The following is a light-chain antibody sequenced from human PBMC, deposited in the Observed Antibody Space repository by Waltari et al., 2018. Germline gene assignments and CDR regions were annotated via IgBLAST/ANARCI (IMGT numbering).Light chain of an antibody. V-gene: IGLV2-14*03. CDR3: CSYTSSRTWV. CDR2: NVS. CDR1: SSEVGGYNY. J-gene: IGLJ3*02. Sequence: QSALTQPASVSGSPGQSITISCTGTSSEVGGYNYVSWYQHHPGKTPTLMIYNVSNRPSGFSNRFSGSNSGNTASLTISGLQAEDEADYFCCSYTSSRTWVFGGGTKVTVL.